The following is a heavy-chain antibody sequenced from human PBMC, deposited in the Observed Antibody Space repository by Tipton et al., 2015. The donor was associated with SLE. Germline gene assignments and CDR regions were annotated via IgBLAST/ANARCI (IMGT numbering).Heavy chain of an antibody. CDR3: ARGSLAVAAPYFDY. CDR2: IYHSGST. V-gene: IGHV4-59*11. J-gene: IGHJ4*02. CDR1: GGSISSHY. D-gene: IGHD6-19*01. Sequence: TLSLTCTVSGGSISSHYWSWIRQPPGKGLEWIGSIYHSGSTNYNPSLKSRVTISVDTSKNQFSLKLSSVTAADTAVYYCARGSLAVAAPYFDYWGQGTLVTVSS.